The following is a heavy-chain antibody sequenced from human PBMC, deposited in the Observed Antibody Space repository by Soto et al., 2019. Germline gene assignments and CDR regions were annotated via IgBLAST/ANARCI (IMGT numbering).Heavy chain of an antibody. Sequence: EVQLLESGGGLVQPGGSLRLSCAASGFTLSSYAMSWVRQAPGKGLEWVSAISGSGGSTYYADSVKGRFTISRDNSKNTLYLQMNSLRAEDTAVYYCAKDPGSCYLLCYWGQGTLVTVSS. CDR2: ISGSGGST. CDR1: GFTLSSYA. J-gene: IGHJ4*02. D-gene: IGHD2-15*01. V-gene: IGHV3-23*01. CDR3: AKDPGSCYLLCY.